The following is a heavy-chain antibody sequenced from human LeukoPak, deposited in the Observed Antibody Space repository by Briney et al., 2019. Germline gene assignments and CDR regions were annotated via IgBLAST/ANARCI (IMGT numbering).Heavy chain of an antibody. CDR2: IRYDGSNK. V-gene: IGHV3-30*02. CDR1: GFTFSIYA. CDR3: AKERGTPEYYFDY. Sequence: PGGSLRLSCAASGFTFSIYAMNWVRLAPGKGLEWVAFIRYDGSNKYYADSVKGRFTISRDNSKNTLYLQMNSLRAEDTAVYYCAKERGTPEYYFDYWGQGTLVTVSS. D-gene: IGHD1-14*01. J-gene: IGHJ4*02.